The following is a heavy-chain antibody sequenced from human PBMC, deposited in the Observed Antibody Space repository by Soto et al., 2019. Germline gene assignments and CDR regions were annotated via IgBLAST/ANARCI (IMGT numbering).Heavy chain of an antibody. Sequence: SVKVSFKAARYSLTDNDVSWVRPATGQGLEWMGWMNPGSGDTGYAQNFQGRVTMTRDISIATAYMELSSLRSDDTAIYYCARMETFGSLNWFDPWGQGTLVTVSS. J-gene: IGHJ5*02. CDR2: MNPGSGDT. CDR1: RYSLTDND. V-gene: IGHV1-8*01. CDR3: ARMETFGSLNWFDP. D-gene: IGHD3-16*01.